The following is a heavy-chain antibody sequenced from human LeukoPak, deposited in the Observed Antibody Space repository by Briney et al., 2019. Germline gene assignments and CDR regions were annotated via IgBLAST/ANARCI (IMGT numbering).Heavy chain of an antibody. V-gene: IGHV3-30*18. CDR2: ISYDGTNK. CDR1: GIMFSSYW. J-gene: IGHJ4*02. CDR3: AKGGRYFDWLVSDY. Sequence: PGGSLRLSCAASGIMFSSYWVHWVRQAPGKGLEWVAVISYDGTNKFYADSVKGRFIISRDNSKNTLYLQMNSLRTEDTALYYCAKGGRYFDWLVSDYWGQGTRVTVSS. D-gene: IGHD3-9*01.